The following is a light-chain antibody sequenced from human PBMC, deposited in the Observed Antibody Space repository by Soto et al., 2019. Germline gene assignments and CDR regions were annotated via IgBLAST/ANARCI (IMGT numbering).Light chain of an antibody. CDR1: QIISSW. CDR3: QQYETFSGT. J-gene: IGKJ1*01. Sequence: DIQMTQSPSTLSASVGDRVTITFRASQIISSWLAWYQQKPGKAPKLLIYDASSLESGVPSRFSGSGSGTKTTLTIASLLPDDFETYYCQQYETFSGTFGPGTKVDI. V-gene: IGKV1-5*01. CDR2: DAS.